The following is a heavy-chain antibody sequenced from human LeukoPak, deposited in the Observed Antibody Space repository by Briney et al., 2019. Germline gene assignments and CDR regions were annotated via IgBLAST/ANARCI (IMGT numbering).Heavy chain of an antibody. D-gene: IGHD6-19*01. CDR2: IYSGVRT. CDR1: GFTVSSNY. CDR3: ARENVGIAVAGPFDY. Sequence: GGSLRLSCAASGFTVSSNYISWVRRAPGKGLGWVAVIYSGVRTYYADSVKGRFTISRDNSKNTLYLQMNSLRAEDTAVYYCARENVGIAVAGPFDYWGQGTLVTVSS. V-gene: IGHV3-53*01. J-gene: IGHJ4*02.